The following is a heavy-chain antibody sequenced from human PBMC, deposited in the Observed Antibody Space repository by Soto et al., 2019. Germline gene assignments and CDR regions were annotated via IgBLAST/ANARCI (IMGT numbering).Heavy chain of an antibody. CDR1: GFTFSSYA. Sequence: PGGSLRLSCAASGFTFSSYAMSWVRQAPGKGLEWVSAISGSGGSTYYADSVKGRFTISRDNSKNTLYLQMNSLRAEDTAVYYCAKAYYPQCCSSTSCYEANYYYGMDVWGQGTTVTVSS. J-gene: IGHJ6*02. CDR2: ISGSGGST. D-gene: IGHD2-2*01. V-gene: IGHV3-23*01. CDR3: AKAYYPQCCSSTSCYEANYYYGMDV.